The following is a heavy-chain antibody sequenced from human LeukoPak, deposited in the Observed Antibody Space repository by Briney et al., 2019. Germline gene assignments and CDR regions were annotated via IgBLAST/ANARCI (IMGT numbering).Heavy chain of an antibody. CDR1: GFTFSSYA. CDR2: ISGSGGST. Sequence: GGSLRLSCAASGFTFSSYATSWVRQAPGKGLEWVSGISGSGGSTYYADSVKGRFTISRDNSKNTLYLRMTSLRAEDTAVYYCARTQPLRTYMAVAAWFDPWGQGTLVTVSS. CDR3: ARTQPLRTYMAVAAWFDP. D-gene: IGHD6-19*01. J-gene: IGHJ5*02. V-gene: IGHV3-23*01.